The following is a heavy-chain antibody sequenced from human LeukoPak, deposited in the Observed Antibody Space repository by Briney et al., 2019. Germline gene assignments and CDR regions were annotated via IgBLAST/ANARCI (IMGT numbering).Heavy chain of an antibody. V-gene: IGHV4-4*07. CDR2: IYTSGST. J-gene: IGHJ6*03. CDR1: GGSFSGYY. Sequence: SETLSLTCAVYGGSFSGYYWSWIRQPAGKGLEWIGRIYTSGSTNYNPSLKSRVTISVDTSKNQFSLKLSSVTAADTAVYYCAREWTDYYGSGSYYNRHYYYYMDVWGKGTTVTISS. D-gene: IGHD3-10*01. CDR3: AREWTDYYGSGSYYNRHYYYYMDV.